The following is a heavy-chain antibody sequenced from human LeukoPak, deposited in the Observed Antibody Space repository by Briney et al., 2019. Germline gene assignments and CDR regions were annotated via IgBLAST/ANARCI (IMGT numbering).Heavy chain of an antibody. CDR3: ARHSSGWHFDS. V-gene: IGHV4-59*11. CDR2: FYYSGGT. Sequence: SETLSLTCTVSGASITRRYWSWIRQPPGKGLEWIGWFYYSGGTYFNPSLGSRVTISADTSRNHLSLNLRSLTAADTAVYYCARHSSGWHFDSWGQGALVTVSS. CDR1: GASITRRY. J-gene: IGHJ4*02. D-gene: IGHD6-19*01.